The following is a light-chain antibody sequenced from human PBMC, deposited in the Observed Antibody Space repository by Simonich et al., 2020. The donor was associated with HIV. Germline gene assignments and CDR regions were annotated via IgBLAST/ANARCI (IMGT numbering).Light chain of an antibody. Sequence: DIQMTQSPSTLSASVGDRVTITCRASQIISSWLAWYQQKPGKAPKLLLYAASRLESGVPSRFSGSGSGTDYTLTISSLQPEDFATYYCQQYYSTPRTFGQGTKVEIK. J-gene: IGKJ1*01. V-gene: IGKV1-NL1*01. CDR2: AAS. CDR1: QIISSW. CDR3: QQYYSTPRT.